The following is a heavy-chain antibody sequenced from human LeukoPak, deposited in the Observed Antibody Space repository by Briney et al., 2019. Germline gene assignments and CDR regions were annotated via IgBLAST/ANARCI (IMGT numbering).Heavy chain of an antibody. CDR1: GFPFTNNY. Sequence: GGSLRLSCTASGFPFTNNYMSWVRQAPGKGLEWVSVINIGGSVSYADSVKGRFTISRDNSNSTLYLQMNSLRVEDTALYYCAIVRRQVGTRWFDSWGQGTLVTVSS. CDR2: INIGGSV. V-gene: IGHV3-53*01. J-gene: IGHJ5*01. D-gene: IGHD1-26*01. CDR3: AIVRRQVGTRWFDS.